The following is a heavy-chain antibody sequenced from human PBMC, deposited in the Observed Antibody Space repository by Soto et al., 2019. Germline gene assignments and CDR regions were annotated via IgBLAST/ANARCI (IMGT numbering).Heavy chain of an antibody. CDR2: IKSKTDGGTT. D-gene: IGHD2-21*01. Sequence: EVQLVESGGGLVKPGGSLRLSCAASGFTFSNAWMSWVRQAPGKGLEWVGRIKSKTDGGTTDYAAPVKGRFTISRDDSKNTLYLQMNSLKPEDTAVYYCTTDLIPNYYYYGMDVWGQGTTVTVSS. V-gene: IGHV3-15*01. CDR3: TTDLIPNYYYYGMDV. CDR1: GFTFSNAW. J-gene: IGHJ6*02.